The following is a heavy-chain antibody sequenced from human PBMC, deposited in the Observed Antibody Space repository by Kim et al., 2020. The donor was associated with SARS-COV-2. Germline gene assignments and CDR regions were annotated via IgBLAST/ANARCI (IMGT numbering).Heavy chain of an antibody. D-gene: IGHD6-13*01. CDR1: GGSISTYY. CDR2: IYYSGST. J-gene: IGHJ4*02. CDR3: ASLCNSWQKNY. Sequence: SETLSLTCTVSGGSISTYYWSWVRQPPGKGLEWIGYIYYSGSTNYNPSLKNRVTISIDTSNKRFSLNLRSVTAADTAVYYCASLCNSWQKNYWGQGTLVT. V-gene: IGHV4-59*13.